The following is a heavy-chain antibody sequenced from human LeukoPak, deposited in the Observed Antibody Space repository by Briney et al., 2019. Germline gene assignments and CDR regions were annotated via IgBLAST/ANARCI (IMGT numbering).Heavy chain of an antibody. Sequence: PSESLSLTCTVSGGSISSDYWSWIRQPPGKGLEWIGYIYYSGSTNQNPSLKRRVTISVDTSKNQFSLRLYSVTAADTAVYHCARVRGYSYNYFFEYWGQGTLVTVSS. CDR2: IYYSGST. V-gene: IGHV4-59*01. CDR3: ARVRGYSYNYFFEY. J-gene: IGHJ4*02. D-gene: IGHD5-18*01. CDR1: GGSISSDY.